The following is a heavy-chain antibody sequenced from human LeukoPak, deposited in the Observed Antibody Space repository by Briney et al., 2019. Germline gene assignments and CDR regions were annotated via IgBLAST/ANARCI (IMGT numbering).Heavy chain of an antibody. CDR2: IYYSGST. J-gene: IGHJ6*02. CDR1: GGSISSSSYY. Sequence: PSETLSLTCTVSGGSISSSSYYWGWIRQPPGKGLEWIGSIYYSGSTYYNPSLKSRVTISVDTSKNQFSLKLSSVTAADTAVYYCARDSRAGSSSPYYYYYGMDVWGQGTTVTVSS. V-gene: IGHV4-39*07. D-gene: IGHD6-6*01. CDR3: ARDSRAGSSSPYYYYYGMDV.